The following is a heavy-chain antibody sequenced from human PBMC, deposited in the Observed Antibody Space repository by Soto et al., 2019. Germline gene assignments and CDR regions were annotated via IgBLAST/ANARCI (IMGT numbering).Heavy chain of an antibody. CDR1: GFTFSSYA. CDR3: AKDRRTVTTGVADY. Sequence: EVQLLESGGGLVQPGGSLRLSCAASGFTFSSYAMSGVRQAPGKGLEWVSAISGSGGSTYYADSEKGRFTISRDNSKNTLYLQMNSLRAEDTAVDYCAKDRRTVTTGVADYWGQGTLVTVSS. CDR2: ISGSGGST. V-gene: IGHV3-23*01. D-gene: IGHD4-17*01. J-gene: IGHJ4*02.